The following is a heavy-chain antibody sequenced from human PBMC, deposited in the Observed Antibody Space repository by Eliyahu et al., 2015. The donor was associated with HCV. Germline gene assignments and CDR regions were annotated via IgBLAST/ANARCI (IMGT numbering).Heavy chain of an antibody. CDR3: ASSKMSEQWLVREFGFDY. J-gene: IGHJ4*02. Sequence: QVQLQESGPGLVKPSETLSLTCTVSGGSIXNYYWSWIRQPPGKGLEWIGYIYYSGSTNYNPSLKSRVTISVDTSKNQFSLKLSSVTAADTAVYYCASSKMSEQWLVREFGFDYWGQGTLVTVSS. D-gene: IGHD6-19*01. CDR2: IYYSGST. V-gene: IGHV4-59*01. CDR1: GGSIXNYY.